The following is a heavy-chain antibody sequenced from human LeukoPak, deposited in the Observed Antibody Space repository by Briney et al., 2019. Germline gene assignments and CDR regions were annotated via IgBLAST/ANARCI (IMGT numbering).Heavy chain of an antibody. CDR3: ATIYGSGSYSFDY. CDR1: GYTFSSYG. J-gene: IGHJ4*02. V-gene: IGHV1-24*01. D-gene: IGHD3-10*01. Sequence: ASVKVSCKASGYTFSSYGISWVRQAPGQGLEWMGGFDPEDGETIYAQKFQGRVTMTEDTSTDTAYMELSSLRSEDTAVYYCATIYGSGSYSFDYWGQGTLVTVSS. CDR2: FDPEDGET.